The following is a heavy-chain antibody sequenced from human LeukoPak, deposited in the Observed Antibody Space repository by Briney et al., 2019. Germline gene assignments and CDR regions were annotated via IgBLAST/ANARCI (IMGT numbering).Heavy chain of an antibody. CDR2: ISSSSSYI. CDR1: GFTFSSYS. V-gene: IGHV3-21*04. CDR3: ARDSGWASAFDY. Sequence: GGSLRLSCAASGFTFSSYSMNWVRQAPGKGLEWVSSISSSSSYIYYADSVKGRFTISRDNAKNSLYLQMDSLRAEDTAVYYCARDSGWASAFDYWGQGTLVTVSS. D-gene: IGHD6-19*01. J-gene: IGHJ4*02.